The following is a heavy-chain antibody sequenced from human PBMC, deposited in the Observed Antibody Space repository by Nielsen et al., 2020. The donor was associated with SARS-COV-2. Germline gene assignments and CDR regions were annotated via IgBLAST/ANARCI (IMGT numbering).Heavy chain of an antibody. CDR3: ARGVSGSYFGYFQH. J-gene: IGHJ1*01. V-gene: IGHV3-9*01. CDR2: ISWNSGSI. CDR1: GFTFDDYA. D-gene: IGHD1-26*01. Sequence: SLKISCAASGFTFDDYAMHWVRQAPGKGLEWVSGISWNSGSIGYADSVKGRFTISRDNAKNSLYLQMNSLRAEDTAVYYCARGVSGSYFGYFQHWGQGTLVTVSS.